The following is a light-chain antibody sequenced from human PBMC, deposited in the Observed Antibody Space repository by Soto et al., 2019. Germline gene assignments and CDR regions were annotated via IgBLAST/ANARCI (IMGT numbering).Light chain of an antibody. J-gene: IGKJ4*01. CDR3: VQHYSYPLT. Sequence: DIQMNQSPSSLSASVADRVTITCRASQGIGTDLGWYQQKPGKAPERLIYESSVLQSGVPSRFSGSGSGTEFTLTVSSLQPEDFATYYCVQHYSYPLTFGGGTEVDIK. V-gene: IGKV1-17*01. CDR2: ESS. CDR1: QGIGTD.